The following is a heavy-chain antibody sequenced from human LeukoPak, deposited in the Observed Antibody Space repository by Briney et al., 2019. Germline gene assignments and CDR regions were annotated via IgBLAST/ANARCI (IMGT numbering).Heavy chain of an antibody. CDR3: AHTLRVGYCSGGSCYYQYYYFDY. V-gene: IGHV2-5*02. J-gene: IGHJ4*02. Sequence: SGPTLVNPTQTLTLTCTFSGFSLDTSGVGVGWSRQPPGKALEWLALINWDDDKRYSPSLKSRLTITKDTSKNQVVLTMTDMDPVDTATYYCAHTLRVGYCSGGSCYYQYYYFDYSGQGVLVTVSS. CDR2: INWDDDK. D-gene: IGHD2-15*01. CDR1: GFSLDTSGVG.